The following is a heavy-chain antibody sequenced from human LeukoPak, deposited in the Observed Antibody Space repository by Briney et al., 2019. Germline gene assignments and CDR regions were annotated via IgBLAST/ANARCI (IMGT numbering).Heavy chain of an antibody. CDR2: IYSGGST. CDR3: ARDIGQDPGDY. J-gene: IGHJ4*02. Sequence: GGSLRLSCAASGFTFSSYSMNWVRQAPGKGLEWVSVIYSGGSTYYADSVKGRFTISRDNSKNTLYLQMNSQRAEDTAVYYCARDIGQDPGDYWGQGTLVTVSS. V-gene: IGHV3-53*01. CDR1: GFTFSSYS. D-gene: IGHD1-26*01.